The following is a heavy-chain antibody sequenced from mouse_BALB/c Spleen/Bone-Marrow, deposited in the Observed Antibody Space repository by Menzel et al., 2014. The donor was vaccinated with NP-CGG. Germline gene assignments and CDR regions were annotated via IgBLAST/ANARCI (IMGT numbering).Heavy chain of an antibody. CDR2: INNSGGST. D-gene: IGHD1-1*01. CDR3: ARVYGWYFDV. CDR1: GFTFSSYG. V-gene: IGHV5-6-3*01. Sequence: GGILVQPGGSLKLSCVASGFTFSSYGMSWVRQTPDKRLELVATINNSGGSTYYPDSVKGQFTISRDNAKNTLYLQMSSLKSEDTAMYYCARVYGWYFDVWGAGTTVTVSS. J-gene: IGHJ1*01.